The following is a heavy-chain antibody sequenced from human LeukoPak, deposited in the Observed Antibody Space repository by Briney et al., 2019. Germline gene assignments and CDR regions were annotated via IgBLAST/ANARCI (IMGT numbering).Heavy chain of an antibody. CDR1: GYSFTSYW. V-gene: IGHV5-51*01. D-gene: IGHD3-9*01. J-gene: IGHJ5*02. CDR2: IYPGDSGT. Sequence: GESLKISCKGSGYSFTSYWIGWVRQMPGKGLEWMGIIYPGDSGTRYSPPFQGQVTISADKSISTAYLQWSSLKASDTAMYYCARHYHYDILTGYTNWFDPWGQGTLVTVSS. CDR3: ARHYHYDILTGYTNWFDP.